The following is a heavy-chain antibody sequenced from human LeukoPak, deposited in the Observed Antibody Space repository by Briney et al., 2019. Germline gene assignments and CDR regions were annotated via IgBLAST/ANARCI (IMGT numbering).Heavy chain of an antibody. CDR1: GFTFSDYW. J-gene: IGHJ4*02. CDR3: ARISSGWTNDY. D-gene: IGHD6-6*01. Sequence: GGSLRLSCVASGFTFSDYWMSWVRQAPGKGLEWVANIKQDGSEKNYVDSVKGRSTISRDNAKNSLYLQLNSLRAEDTAVYYCARISSGWTNDYWGQGTLVTVSS. V-gene: IGHV3-7*01. CDR2: IKQDGSEK.